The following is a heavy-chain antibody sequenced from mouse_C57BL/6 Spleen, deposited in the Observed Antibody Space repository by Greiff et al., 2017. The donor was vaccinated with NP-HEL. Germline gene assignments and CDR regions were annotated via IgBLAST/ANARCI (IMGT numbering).Heavy chain of an antibody. V-gene: IGHV1-82*01. CDR1: GYAFSSSW. CDR3: ARRLHYYGSSYWYFDV. Sequence: QVQLKESGPELVKPGASVKISCKASGYAFSSSWMNWVKQRPGKGLEWIGRIYPGDGDTTYNGKFKGKATLTADKSSSTAYMQLSSLTSEDSAVYFCARRLHYYGSSYWYFDVWGTGTTVTVSS. D-gene: IGHD1-1*01. J-gene: IGHJ1*03. CDR2: IYPGDGDT.